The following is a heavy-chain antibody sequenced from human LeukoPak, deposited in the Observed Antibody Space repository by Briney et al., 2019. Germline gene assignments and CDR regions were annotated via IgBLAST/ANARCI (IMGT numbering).Heavy chain of an antibody. V-gene: IGHV4-34*01. CDR2: INHSRST. CDR1: GGSFSGYY. Sequence: SETLSLTCAVYGGSFSGYYWSWIRQPPGKGLEWIGEINHSRSTNYNPSLKSRVTISVDTSKNQFSLKLSSVTAADTAVYYCARDSHSSSFPNWFDPWGQGTLVTVSS. D-gene: IGHD6-13*01. J-gene: IGHJ5*02. CDR3: ARDSHSSSFPNWFDP.